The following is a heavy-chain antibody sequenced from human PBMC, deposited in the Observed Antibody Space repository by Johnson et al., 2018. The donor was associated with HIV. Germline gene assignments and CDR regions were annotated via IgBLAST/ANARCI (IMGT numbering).Heavy chain of an antibody. V-gene: IGHV3-30*03. CDR3: ARDRGLWERNGAGAFDI. D-gene: IGHD1-26*01. J-gene: IGHJ3*02. Sequence: QVQLVESGGGLVQPGGSLRLSCAASGFSFSDYYMTWIRQAPGKGLEWVAVISYDGSNKYYADSVKGRFTISRDNSKNSLYLQMNSLRAEDTAVDYCARDRGLWERNGAGAFDIWGQGTMVTVSS. CDR2: ISYDGSNK. CDR1: GFSFSDYY.